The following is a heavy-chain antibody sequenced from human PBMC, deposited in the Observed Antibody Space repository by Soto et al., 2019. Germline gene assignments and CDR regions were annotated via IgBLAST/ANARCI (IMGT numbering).Heavy chain of an antibody. CDR3: ARGVGEIATISAASEI. V-gene: IGHV3-11*01. CDR1: GFTFCHYY. D-gene: IGHD1-26*01. Sequence: SLRLSFAASGFTFCHYYFSWFLQAPGKELECKSYISSSGSTIYYAISVKGRYTIARDNDKNSLYVQRNSIRAEDTSVYYSARGVGEIATISAASEIWSQETTVTVSS. J-gene: IGHJ3*02. CDR2: ISSSGSTI.